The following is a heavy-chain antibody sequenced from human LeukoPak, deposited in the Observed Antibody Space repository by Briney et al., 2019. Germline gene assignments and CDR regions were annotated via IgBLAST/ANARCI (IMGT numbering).Heavy chain of an antibody. V-gene: IGHV3-7*01. CDR2: IKQDGSEK. J-gene: IGHJ4*02. CDR3: AKSWCTTICYGIYD. Sequence: GGSLTLSCAASGFTFSSYWLSWVRQAPGKGLEWVANIKQDGSEKYYVDSVKGRFTISRDNAKNTLYLQMNSLRAEDTAVYYCAKSWCTTICYGIYDWGQGTLVTVS. CDR1: GFTFSSYW. D-gene: IGHD2-2*01.